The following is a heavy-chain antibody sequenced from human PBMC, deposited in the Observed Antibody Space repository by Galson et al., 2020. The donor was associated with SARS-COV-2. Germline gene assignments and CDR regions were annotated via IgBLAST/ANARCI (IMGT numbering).Heavy chain of an antibody. V-gene: IGHV4-34*01. Sequence: SETLSLTCAVYGGSFSGYYWSWIRQPPGKGLEWIGEINNSGSTNYSPSFKSRVIISLDTSKNQSSLHLRSVTAADTALYYCARGNRGVVPYPIVGVGTYCAYNNMHVRDKGTTVTVTS. J-gene: IGHJ6*03. CDR3: ARGNRGVVPYPIVGVGTYCAYNNMHV. CDR1: GGSFSGYY. CDR2: INNSGST. D-gene: IGHD2-2*01.